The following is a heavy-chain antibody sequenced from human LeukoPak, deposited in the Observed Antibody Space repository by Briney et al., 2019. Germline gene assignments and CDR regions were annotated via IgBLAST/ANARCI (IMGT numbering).Heavy chain of an antibody. V-gene: IGHV4-59*13. CDR1: GGSISTYY. Sequence: SETLSVTCTVYGGSISTYYWSWIRQPPGKGLEWIGYIYYSGSSNYNPSLKSRVTISVDSSKNQFSLKLNSVTAADTAVYYCARWGEGGTTWSFDYWGQGTLVIVSS. CDR2: IYYSGSS. CDR3: ARWGEGGTTWSFDY. D-gene: IGHD1-26*01. J-gene: IGHJ4*02.